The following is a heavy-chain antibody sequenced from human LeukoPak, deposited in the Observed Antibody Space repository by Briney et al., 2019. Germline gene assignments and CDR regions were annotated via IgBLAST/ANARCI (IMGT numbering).Heavy chain of an antibody. Sequence: GGSLRLSCAASGFTFSSYWMHWVRQAPGKGLVWVSRINSDGSTTNYADSVKGRFTISRDNAKNTLYLQMNSLRAEDTAVYYCTTLNYYDSSGYYAPRWSYYGMDVWGQGTTVTVSS. J-gene: IGHJ6*02. CDR3: TTLNYYDSSGYYAPRWSYYGMDV. V-gene: IGHV3-74*01. CDR2: INSDGSTT. D-gene: IGHD3-22*01. CDR1: GFTFSSYW.